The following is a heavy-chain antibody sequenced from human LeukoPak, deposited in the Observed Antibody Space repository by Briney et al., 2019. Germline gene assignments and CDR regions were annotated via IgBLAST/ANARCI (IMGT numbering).Heavy chain of an antibody. CDR1: GGSISSGGYY. Sequence: SETLSLTCTVSGGSISSGGYYWSWIRQHPGRGLEWIGYIYYSGSTYYNPSLKSRVTISVDTSKNQFSLKLSSVTAADTAVYYCARVVRIPGNYYGMDVWGQGTTVTVSS. CDR2: IYYSGST. J-gene: IGHJ6*02. D-gene: IGHD4-23*01. V-gene: IGHV4-31*03. CDR3: ARVVRIPGNYYGMDV.